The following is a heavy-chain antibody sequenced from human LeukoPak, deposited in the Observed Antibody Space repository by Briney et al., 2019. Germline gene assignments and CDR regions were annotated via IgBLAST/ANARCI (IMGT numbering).Heavy chain of an antibody. V-gene: IGHV1-2*02. CDR2: INPNSGGT. Sequence: ASVKVSCKASGYTFTGYYMHWVRQAPGQGLEWMGWINPNSGGTNYAQKFQGRVTMTRDTSISTAYMELSRLRSDDTAVYYCARDAWSLSSSSGSTTLFDYWGQGTLVTVSS. D-gene: IGHD6-6*01. CDR3: ARDAWSLSSSSGSTTLFDY. J-gene: IGHJ4*02. CDR1: GYTFTGYY.